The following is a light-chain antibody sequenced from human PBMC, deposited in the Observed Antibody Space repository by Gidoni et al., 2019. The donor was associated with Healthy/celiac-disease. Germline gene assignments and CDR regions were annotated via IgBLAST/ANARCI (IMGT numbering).Light chain of an antibody. Sequence: IVFPQSPATLSLSPGERPPLSCSASQRVSSYLSWYQQKPGQAPRHLIYDASNRATGIPARFIGSGSWTDVTLTISSREPEDFAVYYCQQRSNWTGLTFXGXTKVEIK. CDR3: QQRSNWTGLT. J-gene: IGKJ4*01. V-gene: IGKV3-11*01. CDR1: QRVSSY. CDR2: DAS.